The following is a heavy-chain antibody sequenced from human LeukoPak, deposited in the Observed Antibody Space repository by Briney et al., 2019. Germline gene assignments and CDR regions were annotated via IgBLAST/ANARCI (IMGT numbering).Heavy chain of an antibody. Sequence: ASVEVSCKASGYTFTGYYMHWVRQAPGQGLEWMGWINPNSGGTNYAQKFQGRVTMTRDTSISTAYMELSRLRSDDTAVYYCARRSYDFWSGYYYYFDYWGQGTLVTVSS. D-gene: IGHD3-3*01. J-gene: IGHJ4*02. V-gene: IGHV1-2*02. CDR1: GYTFTGYY. CDR2: INPNSGGT. CDR3: ARRSYDFWSGYYYYFDY.